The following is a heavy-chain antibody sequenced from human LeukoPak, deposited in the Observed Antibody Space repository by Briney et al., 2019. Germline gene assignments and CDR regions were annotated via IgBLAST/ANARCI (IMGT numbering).Heavy chain of an antibody. Sequence: VGSLRLSCAAPGFTFSNYAMHWVRQAPGKGLERVAVISYDGSNKYYADSMKGRFTISRDNSKNTLYLQMNSLRAEDTAVYYCARDFLGYCSGGSCQRSYFFDYWGQGTLVTVSS. CDR2: ISYDGSNK. D-gene: IGHD2-15*01. CDR1: GFTFSNYA. J-gene: IGHJ4*02. CDR3: ARDFLGYCSGGSCQRSYFFDY. V-gene: IGHV3-30-3*01.